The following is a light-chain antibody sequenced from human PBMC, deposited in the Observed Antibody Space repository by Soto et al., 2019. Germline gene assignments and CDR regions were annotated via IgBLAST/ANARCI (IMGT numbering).Light chain of an antibody. J-gene: IGLJ1*01. CDR1: ISDVGGYNY. V-gene: IGLV2-14*01. CDR3: RSYTSSSTYV. Sequence: QSVLNQPASVSGSPGQSITIACTGTISDVGGYNYVSWYQQHPGKAPKLMIYEVSNRPSGVSNRFSGSKSGNTASLTISGLQAEDEADYYCRSYTSSSTYVFGTGTKVTVL. CDR2: EVS.